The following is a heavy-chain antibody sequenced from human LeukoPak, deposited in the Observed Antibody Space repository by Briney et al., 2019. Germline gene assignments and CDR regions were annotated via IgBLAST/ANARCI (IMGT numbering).Heavy chain of an antibody. V-gene: IGHV3-48*02. CDR1: GFTFSSHS. J-gene: IGHJ4*02. D-gene: IGHD4-11*01. Sequence: GGSLRLSCAASGFTFSSHSMNWVRQAPGKGLEWVSYISTSSTTIYYADSVKGRFTISRDNAKNSLYLQMNSLRDEDTAVYYCAKSTIVTTQQRGYFDYWGQGTLVTVSS. CDR2: ISTSSTTI. CDR3: AKSTIVTTQQRGYFDY.